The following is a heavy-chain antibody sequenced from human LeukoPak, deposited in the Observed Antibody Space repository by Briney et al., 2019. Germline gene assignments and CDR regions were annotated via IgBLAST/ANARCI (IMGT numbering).Heavy chain of an antibody. CDR3: ARDQSTMIVVVPSWDFDY. V-gene: IGHV1-2*02. Sequence: AASVKVSCEASGYTFTGYYMHWVRQAPGQGLEWMGWINPNSGGTNYAQKFQGRVTMTRDTSISTAYMELSRLRSDDTAVYYCARDQSTMIVVVPSWDFDYWGQGTLVNVSS. CDR1: GYTFTGYY. J-gene: IGHJ4*02. CDR2: INPNSGGT. D-gene: IGHD3-22*01.